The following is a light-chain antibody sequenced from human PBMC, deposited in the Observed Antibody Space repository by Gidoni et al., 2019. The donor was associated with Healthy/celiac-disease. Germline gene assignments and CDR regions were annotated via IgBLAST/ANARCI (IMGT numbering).Light chain of an antibody. CDR1: QSVSSSY. Sequence: ELVSTQSPGTLSLSPGERATLSCRASQSVSSSYLAWYQQKPGQAPRLLLYGASSRATGIPDRFSGSGSGTDFTLTISRLEPEDFAVYYCQQYGSSPSITFGQGTRLEIK. V-gene: IGKV3-20*01. CDR2: GAS. J-gene: IGKJ5*01. CDR3: QQYGSSPSIT.